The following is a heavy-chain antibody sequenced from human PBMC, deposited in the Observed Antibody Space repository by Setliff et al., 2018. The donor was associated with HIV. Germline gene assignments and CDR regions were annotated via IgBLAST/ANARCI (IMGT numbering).Heavy chain of an antibody. V-gene: IGHV1-2*06. D-gene: IGHD3-10*01. CDR2: INPNSGGT. CDR1: GYTFTGYY. CDR3: ARDQWGVEMATMNYYYYYMDV. Sequence: GASVKVSCKASGYTFTGYYIHWVRQAPGQGLEWMGRINPNSGGTNYAQKFQGRVTMTRDTSITTAYMELSRLRSDDTAVYYCARDQWGVEMATMNYYYYYMDVWGKGTTVTVSS. J-gene: IGHJ6*03.